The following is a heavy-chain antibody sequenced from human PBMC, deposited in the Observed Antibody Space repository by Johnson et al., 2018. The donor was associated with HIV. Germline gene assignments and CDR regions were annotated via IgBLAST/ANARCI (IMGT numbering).Heavy chain of an antibody. Sequence: QVQLVESGGGVVQPGRSLRLSCAASGFTFSSYAMHWVRQAPGKGLEWVAVISYDGSNKYYADSVKGRFTNSRDNSKTTLYLQMNSLRAGDTALYFCANGRGSSCTPYDAFDIWGQWTMGTVSS. CDR1: GFTFSSYA. J-gene: IGHJ3*02. CDR2: ISYDGSNK. V-gene: IGHV3-30*04. CDR3: ANGRGSSCTPYDAFDI. D-gene: IGHD6-13*01.